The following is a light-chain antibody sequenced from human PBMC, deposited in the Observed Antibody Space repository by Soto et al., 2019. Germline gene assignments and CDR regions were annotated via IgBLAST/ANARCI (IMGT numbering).Light chain of an antibody. CDR3: SSYTSTSTLYV. V-gene: IGLV2-14*01. CDR1: SSDVSGYNY. J-gene: IGLJ1*01. CDR2: EVT. Sequence: QSVLTQPASVSGSPGQSITISCTGTSSDVSGYNYVSWYQQHPDKAPKHMIYEVTNRPSGVSFRFSGSKSGNTASLTISGLQPEEEADYYCSSYTSTSTLYVFGTGTKLTVL.